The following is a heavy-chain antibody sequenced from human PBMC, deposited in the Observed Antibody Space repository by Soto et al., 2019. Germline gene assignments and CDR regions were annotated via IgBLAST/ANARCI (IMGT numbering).Heavy chain of an antibody. D-gene: IGHD6-19*01. Sequence: QVQLVESGGGVVQPGRSLRLSCAASGFTFSSYGMHWVRQAPGKGLEWVAVISYDGSNKYYADSVKGRFTISRDNSKNTLYLQMNSLRAEDTAVYYCAKDVSIAVAGTCFDYWGQGTLVTVSS. V-gene: IGHV3-30*18. CDR1: GFTFSSYG. J-gene: IGHJ4*02. CDR3: AKDVSIAVAGTCFDY. CDR2: ISYDGSNK.